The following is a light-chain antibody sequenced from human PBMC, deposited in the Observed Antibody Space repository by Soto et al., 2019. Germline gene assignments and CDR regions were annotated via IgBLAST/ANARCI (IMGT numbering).Light chain of an antibody. Sequence: IVMTQSPLSLPVTPGEPASISCRSSQNLLHSNGNNFVDWYLQKPGQSPQLLIYLGSNLASGVPDRFSGSGSGTDFTLKISRVEAEDVGVYYCMQSLQTPRTFGQGTKLEIK. CDR1: QNLLHSNGNNF. V-gene: IGKV2-28*01. CDR2: LGS. CDR3: MQSLQTPRT. J-gene: IGKJ2*01.